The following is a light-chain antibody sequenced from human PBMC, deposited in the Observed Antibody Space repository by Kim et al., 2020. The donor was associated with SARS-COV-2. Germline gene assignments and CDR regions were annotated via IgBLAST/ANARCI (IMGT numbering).Light chain of an antibody. CDR3: KKYNRAPYT. Sequence: SEGDRAAITGRARKGSGHYLAWYQQKPGKVPSRLIYTGTTLRSGVPSRFSGSVSGTYFTLTISSLQPEDVATYFCKKYNRAPYTFGQGTKLEI. J-gene: IGKJ2*01. CDR1: KGSGHY. V-gene: IGKV1-27*01. CDR2: TGT.